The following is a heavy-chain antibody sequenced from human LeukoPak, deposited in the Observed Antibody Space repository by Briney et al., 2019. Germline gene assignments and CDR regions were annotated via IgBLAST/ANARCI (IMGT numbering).Heavy chain of an antibody. CDR3: ARDRDYYDSSLIDY. CDR2: IYTSGST. J-gene: IGHJ4*02. D-gene: IGHD3-22*01. Sequence: KASETLSLTCTVSGGSISSYYWSWIRQPAGKGLEWIGRIYTSGSTNYNPSLKSRVTMSVDTSKNQFSLKLSSVTAADTAVYYCARDRDYYDSSLIDYWGQGTLVTVSS. V-gene: IGHV4-4*07. CDR1: GGSISSYY.